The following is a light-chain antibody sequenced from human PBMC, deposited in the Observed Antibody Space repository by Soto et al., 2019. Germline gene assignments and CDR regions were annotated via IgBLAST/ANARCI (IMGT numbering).Light chain of an antibody. CDR3: QTYNSAPRT. CDR2: AAS. V-gene: IGKV1-27*01. CDR1: QGISNY. Sequence: DIQMTQSPSSLSASVGDRVTITCRASQGISNYLAWYQQKPGKVPKLLSYAASTLQSGVLSRFSGSGYGTDFNITISSLKSEDVPNYYCQTYNSAPRTFGQGTKVEIK. J-gene: IGKJ1*01.